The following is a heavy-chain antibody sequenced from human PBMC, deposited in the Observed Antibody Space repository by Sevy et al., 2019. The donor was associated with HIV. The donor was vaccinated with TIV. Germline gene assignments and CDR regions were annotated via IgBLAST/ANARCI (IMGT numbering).Heavy chain of an antibody. CDR2: IKQDGSET. CDR3: ARLPTGLQSFNYLLSTYFDS. CDR1: GFDFNHHW. Sequence: LSLTCAASGFDFNHHWMSWVRQAPQKGLEWVANIKQDGSETYYANSLEVRFTISRDNAKNSLSLQINDLGAEDTAVYYCARLPTGLQSFNYLLSTYFDSWGQGTLVTVSS. D-gene: IGHD3-9*01. V-gene: IGHV3-7*01. J-gene: IGHJ4*02.